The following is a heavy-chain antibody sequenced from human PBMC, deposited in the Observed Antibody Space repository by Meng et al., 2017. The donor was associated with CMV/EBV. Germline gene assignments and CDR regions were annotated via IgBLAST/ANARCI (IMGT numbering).Heavy chain of an antibody. Sequence: GESLKISCAASGFTFSSYAMHWVRQAPGKGLEWVAVISYDGSNKYYADSVKGRFTISRDNSKNTLYLQMNSLRAEDTAVYYCARDGTSDAFDIRGQGTMVTVSS. V-gene: IGHV3-30-3*01. CDR1: GFTFSSYA. J-gene: IGHJ3*02. D-gene: IGHD1-1*01. CDR2: ISYDGSNK. CDR3: ARDGTSDAFDI.